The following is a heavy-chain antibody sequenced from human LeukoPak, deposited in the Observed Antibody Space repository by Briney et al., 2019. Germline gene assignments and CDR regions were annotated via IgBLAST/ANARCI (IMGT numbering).Heavy chain of an antibody. CDR2: ISGDGSTT. CDR1: GFTFSSYW. D-gene: IGHD3-9*01. CDR3: ARLDILTGNYYYFNF. V-gene: IGHV3-74*01. Sequence: GGSLRLSCAASGFTFSSYWMHWVRQAPGMGLVWVSRISGDGSTTSYADSVKGRFTISRDNAKNTLYMQMNSLRAEDTAVYYCARLDILTGNYYYFNFWGQGTLVTVPS. J-gene: IGHJ4*02.